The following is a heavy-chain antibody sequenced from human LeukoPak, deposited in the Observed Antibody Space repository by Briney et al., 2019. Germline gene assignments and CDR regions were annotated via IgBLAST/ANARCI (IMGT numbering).Heavy chain of an antibody. Sequence: SETLSLTCTVSGGSISIYYWSWLRHPPGKGLEWIGYIYYSGSTNYNPSLKIRVTISVDACKDQFSLKLSSVTAADTAVYYCARDRQRITGTHGAFDIWGQGTMVTVSS. J-gene: IGHJ3*02. CDR2: IYYSGST. CDR1: GGSISIYY. V-gene: IGHV4-59*01. D-gene: IGHD1-20*01. CDR3: ARDRQRITGTHGAFDI.